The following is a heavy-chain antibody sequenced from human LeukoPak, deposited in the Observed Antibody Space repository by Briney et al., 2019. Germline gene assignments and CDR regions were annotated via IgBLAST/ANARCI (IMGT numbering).Heavy chain of an antibody. V-gene: IGHV4-59*02. J-gene: IGHJ3*02. CDR3: ARVRLSGTYLDAFDI. CDR1: GGSVSSYY. Sequence: PSETLSLTCTVSGGSVSSYYWSWLRQPPGKGLEWFGYIYYSGSTNYNPSLKSRVTISVDTSKNQFSLKLNSITTADTAVYYCARVRLSGTYLDAFDIWGQGTMVTVSS. CDR2: IYYSGST. D-gene: IGHD1-26*01.